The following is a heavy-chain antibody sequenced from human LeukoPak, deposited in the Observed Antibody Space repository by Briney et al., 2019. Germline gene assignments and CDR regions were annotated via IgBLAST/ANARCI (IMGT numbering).Heavy chain of an antibody. D-gene: IGHD2-15*01. Sequence: SETLSLTCTVSGGSISSYYWSWIRQPPGKGLEWIGYIYYSGSTNYNPSLKSRVTISVDTSKNQFSLKLSSVTAADTAVYYCARGQYCSGGSCYYPRYYYYYGMDVWGQGTTVTVSS. CDR2: IYYSGST. CDR3: ARGQYCSGGSCYYPRYYYYYGMDV. J-gene: IGHJ6*02. CDR1: GGSISSYY. V-gene: IGHV4-59*01.